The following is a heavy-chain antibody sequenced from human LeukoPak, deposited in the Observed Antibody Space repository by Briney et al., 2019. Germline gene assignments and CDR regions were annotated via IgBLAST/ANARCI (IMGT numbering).Heavy chain of an antibody. CDR1: GFTFSSYS. V-gene: IGHV3-21*01. CDR3: ASTLGACSGYDPPRY. CDR2: ISSSSSYI. J-gene: IGHJ4*02. D-gene: IGHD5-12*01. Sequence: GGSLRLSCAASGFTFSSYSMNWVRQAPGKGLEWVSSISSSSSYIYYADSVKGRFTISRDNAKNSLYLQMNSLRAEDTAVYYCASTLGACSGYDPPRYWGQGTLVTVSS.